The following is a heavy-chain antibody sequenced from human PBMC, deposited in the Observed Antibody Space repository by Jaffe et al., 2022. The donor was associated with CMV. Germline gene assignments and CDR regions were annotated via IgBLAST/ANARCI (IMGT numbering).Heavy chain of an antibody. D-gene: IGHD2-2*02. J-gene: IGHJ6*02. CDR1: GYTFTGYY. CDR2: INPNSGGT. CDR3: ARGDCSSTSCYTRGRVYYYYYGMDV. Sequence: QVQLVQSGAEVKKPGASVKVSCKASGYTFTGYYMHWVRQAPGQGLEWMGWINPNSGGTNYAQKFQGRVTMTRDTSISTAYMELSRLRSDDTAVYYCARGDCSSTSCYTRGRVYYYYYGMDVWGQGTTVTVSS. V-gene: IGHV1-2*02.